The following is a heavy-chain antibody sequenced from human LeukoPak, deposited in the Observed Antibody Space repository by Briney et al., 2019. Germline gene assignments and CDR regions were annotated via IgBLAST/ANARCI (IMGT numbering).Heavy chain of an antibody. CDR1: GGSISSSSYY. V-gene: IGHV4-61*01. CDR3: ARETSQKGAHYMDV. CDR2: IYYSGST. D-gene: IGHD3-16*01. Sequence: PSETLSLTCTVSGGSISSSSYYWGWIRQPQGKGLEWIGYIYYSGSTNYNPSLKSRVTISVDTSKNQFSLKLSSVTAADTAVYYCARETSQKGAHYMDVWGKGTTVTISS. J-gene: IGHJ6*03.